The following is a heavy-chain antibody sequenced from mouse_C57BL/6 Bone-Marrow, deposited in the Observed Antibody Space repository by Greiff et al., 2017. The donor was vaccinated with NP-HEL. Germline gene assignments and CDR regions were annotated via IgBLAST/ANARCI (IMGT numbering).Heavy chain of an antibody. CDR2: IDPANGNT. J-gene: IGHJ3*01. CDR1: GFTFTNSC. CDR3: ARRLFAY. V-gene: IGHV14-3*01. Sequence: VQLKQSVAELVRPGASVKLSCTASGFTFTNSCMHWVKQRPEQGLEWIGGIDPANGNTKYAPKFKGKATITADTSSTTAYLQLSSLTSEDAAICYCARRLFAYWGQGTLVTVSA.